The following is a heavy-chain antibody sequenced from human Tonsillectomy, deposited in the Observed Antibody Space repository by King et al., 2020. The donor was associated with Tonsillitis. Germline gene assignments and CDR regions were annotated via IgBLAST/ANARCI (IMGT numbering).Heavy chain of an antibody. D-gene: IGHD2-2*01. J-gene: IGHJ6*02. CDR3: ARDIVLAPAAIDYSYYYGMDV. V-gene: IGHV1-2*02. Sequence: VQLVESGAEVKKPGASVKVSCKASGYTFTGYYMHWVRQAPGQGLEWMGWINPNSGGTNYAQKFQDRVTLTRDTSISTAYMELSRLRSDDTAVYYCARDIVLAPAAIDYSYYYGMDVWGQGTTVTVSS. CDR1: GYTFTGYY. CDR2: INPNSGGT.